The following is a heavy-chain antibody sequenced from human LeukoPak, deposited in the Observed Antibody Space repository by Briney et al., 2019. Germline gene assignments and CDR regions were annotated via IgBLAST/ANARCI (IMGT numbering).Heavy chain of an antibody. CDR3: ARDDRYSFDL. Sequence: PGGSLRLSCAASGFTFSSYWMNWARQAPGKGLEWVASINHNGNVNYYVDSVKGRFTISRDNAENSLYLQMNSLSAEDTAVYYCARDDRYSFDLWGQGTLVTVSS. J-gene: IGHJ4*02. CDR1: GFTFSSYW. V-gene: IGHV3-7*01. CDR2: INHNGNVN.